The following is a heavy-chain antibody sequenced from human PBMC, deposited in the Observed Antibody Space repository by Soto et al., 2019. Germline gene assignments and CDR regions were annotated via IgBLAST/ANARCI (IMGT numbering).Heavy chain of an antibody. CDR3: ARATVAGTLGSGY. J-gene: IGHJ4*02. Sequence: PSETLSLTCTVSGGSISSSSYYWGWIRQPPGKGLEWIGSIYYSGSTYYNPSLKSRVTISVDTSKNQFSLKLSSVTAADTAVYYCARATVAGTLGSGYWGQGTLVTVSS. V-gene: IGHV4-39*07. CDR2: IYYSGST. D-gene: IGHD6-19*01. CDR1: GGSISSSSYY.